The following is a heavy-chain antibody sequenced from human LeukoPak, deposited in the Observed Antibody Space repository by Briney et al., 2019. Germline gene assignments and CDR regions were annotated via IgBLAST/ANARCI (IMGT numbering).Heavy chain of an antibody. Sequence: SETLSLTCTVPGGSISSYYWSWIRQPPGKGLEWIGYIYYRGSTNYNPSLKSRVTISVDTSKNQFSLKLSSVTAADTAVYYCARVEYYAIDYWGQGTLVTVSS. D-gene: IGHD2-2*01. CDR2: IYYRGST. J-gene: IGHJ4*02. CDR1: GGSISSYY. CDR3: ARVEYYAIDY. V-gene: IGHV4-59*01.